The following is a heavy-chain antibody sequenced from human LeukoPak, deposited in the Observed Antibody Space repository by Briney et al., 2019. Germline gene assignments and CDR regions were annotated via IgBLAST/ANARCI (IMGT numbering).Heavy chain of an antibody. CDR1: GFVLSSDV. J-gene: IGHJ4*02. CDR2: ISANGGDT. D-gene: IGHD2-2*01. V-gene: IGHV3-23*01. Sequence: YPGGSLRLSCAASGFVLSSDVMSWVRQAPGKGLEWVSTISANGGDTNYADSVKGRFTISRDNSKSTLYLQMNSLRAEDTAVYYCARGLVRAATFFDYWGQGTLVTVSS. CDR3: ARGLVRAATFFDY.